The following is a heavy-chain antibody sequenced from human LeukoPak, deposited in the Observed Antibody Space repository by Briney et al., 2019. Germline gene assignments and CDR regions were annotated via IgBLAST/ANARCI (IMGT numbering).Heavy chain of an antibody. CDR1: GGSMSSGSYY. CDR2: SYNSGST. CDR3: ARDPGGAVFDI. J-gene: IGHJ3*02. D-gene: IGHD1-26*01. Sequence: SETLSLTCTVSGGSMSSGSYYWRWIRQPAGTGLEWIGRSYNSGSTNYNPSLKSRVTISVDTSKNQFSLKLSSVTAADTAMYYCARDPGGAVFDIWGQGTMVTVSS. V-gene: IGHV4-61*02.